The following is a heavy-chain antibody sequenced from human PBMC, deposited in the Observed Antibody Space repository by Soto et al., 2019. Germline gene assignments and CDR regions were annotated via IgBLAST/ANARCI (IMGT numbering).Heavy chain of an antibody. Sequence: PGGSLRLSCAASGFTFIRYAMSWVRQAPGKGLEWVSAISGSGGSTYYADSVKGRFTISRDNSKNTLYLQMNSLRAEDTAVYYCAKDSIYSSSSGFDYWGQGTLVTVSS. D-gene: IGHD6-6*01. CDR1: GFTFIRYA. J-gene: IGHJ4*02. V-gene: IGHV3-23*01. CDR2: ISGSGGST. CDR3: AKDSIYSSSSGFDY.